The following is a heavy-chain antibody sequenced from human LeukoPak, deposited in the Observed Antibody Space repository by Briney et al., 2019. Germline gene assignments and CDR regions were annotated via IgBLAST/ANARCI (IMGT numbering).Heavy chain of an antibody. V-gene: IGHV1-2*02. CDR1: GYTLTGYY. J-gene: IGHJ4*02. Sequence: ASLKVSCKPSGYTLTGYYMHWVRQAPGQGLEWMGWISPNTGATMYAQKFQGRVTLTRDTSIDTGYMELSSLRSDDTAVYYCARDRVGSGWPRPYYFEFWGQGSLVSVSS. D-gene: IGHD6-19*01. CDR2: ISPNTGAT. CDR3: ARDRVGSGWPRPYYFEF.